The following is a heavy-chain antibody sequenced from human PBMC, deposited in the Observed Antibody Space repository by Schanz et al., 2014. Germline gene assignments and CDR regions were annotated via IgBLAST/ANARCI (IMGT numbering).Heavy chain of an antibody. D-gene: IGHD3-22*01. CDR3: ARVHHYDPSGWGYFDY. Sequence: EGQLAESGGGLVQPGGSLRLSCAASGFIFSNYGMHWVRQAPGKGLEWVSVIYSGIGAYYADSVKDRFTVSRDNSKNTVYLQMNRLRAEDTAVYYCARVHHYDPSGWGYFDYWGQGALVTVSS. J-gene: IGHJ4*02. V-gene: IGHV3-66*01. CDR1: GFIFSNYG. CDR2: IYSGIGA.